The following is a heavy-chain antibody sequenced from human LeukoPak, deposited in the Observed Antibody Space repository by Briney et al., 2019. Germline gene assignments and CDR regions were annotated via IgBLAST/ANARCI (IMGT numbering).Heavy chain of an antibody. CDR3: AKSSDYYDNRGGAFDI. CDR2: IRYDGSNK. J-gene: IGHJ3*02. D-gene: IGHD3-22*01. CDR1: GFTFSSYG. Sequence: PGGSLRLSCAASGFTFSSYGMHWVRQAPGKWLEWVAFIRYDGSNKYYADSVKGRFTISRDNSKNTLYLQMNSLRAEDTAVYYCAKSSDYYDNRGGAFDIWGQGTMVTVSS. V-gene: IGHV3-30*02.